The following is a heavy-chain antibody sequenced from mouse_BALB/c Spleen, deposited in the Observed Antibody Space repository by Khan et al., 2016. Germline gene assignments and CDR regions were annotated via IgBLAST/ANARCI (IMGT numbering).Heavy chain of an antibody. CDR1: GFTFSSYA. CDR3: EREDYGNYGDDFDY. CDR2: ISSGGST. D-gene: IGHD2-1*01. V-gene: IGHV5-6-5*01. J-gene: IGHJ2*01. Sequence: EVELVESGGGLVKPGGSLKLSCAASGFTFSSYAMSWVRQTPEKRLEWVASISSGGSTYYPDSVKGRFTISRDNARNILNLQMSSLRSEDTAMYYCEREDYGNYGDDFDYWGQGTTLTVSS.